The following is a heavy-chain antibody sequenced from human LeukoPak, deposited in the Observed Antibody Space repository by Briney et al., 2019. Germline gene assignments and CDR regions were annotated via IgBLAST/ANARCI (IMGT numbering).Heavy chain of an antibody. CDR1: GGSISSGDYY. V-gene: IGHV4-30-4*01. D-gene: IGHD3-3*01. Sequence: PSETLSLTCTVSGGSISSGDYYWSWIRQPPGKGLEWIGYIYYSGSTYYNPSLKSRVTISVDTSKNQFSLKLSSVTAADTAAYYCARVIGTIFGVAAEGYFDYWGQGTLVTVSS. J-gene: IGHJ4*02. CDR3: ARVIGTIFGVAAEGYFDY. CDR2: IYYSGST.